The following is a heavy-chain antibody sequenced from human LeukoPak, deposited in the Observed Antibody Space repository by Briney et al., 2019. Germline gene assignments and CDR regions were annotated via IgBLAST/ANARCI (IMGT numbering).Heavy chain of an antibody. Sequence: TGGSLRLSCAASGFTVSSNYMSWVRQAPGKGLEWVSVIYIGGSTYYADSVKGRFTISRDNSKNTLYLQMNSLRVEDTAVYYCARDDSSGYYLYYWGQGTLVTVSS. V-gene: IGHV3-53*01. CDR3: ARDDSSGYYLYY. CDR1: GFTVSSNY. CDR2: IYIGGST. J-gene: IGHJ4*02. D-gene: IGHD3-22*01.